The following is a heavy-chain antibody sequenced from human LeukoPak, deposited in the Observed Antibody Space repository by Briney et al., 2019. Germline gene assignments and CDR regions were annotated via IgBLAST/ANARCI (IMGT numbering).Heavy chain of an antibody. CDR2: IKQDGSET. CDR3: ARDKGDYDTSGSLFVF. CDR1: GFTFSRYW. J-gene: IGHJ4*02. Sequence: GGSLRLSCAASGFTFSRYWMSWVRQAPRKWLEWVANIKQDGSETYYVDSVKGRFTISRDNAKNSLYLQMNSLRAEDTAVYYCARDKGDYDTSGSLFVFGGQGTLVTVSS. V-gene: IGHV3-7*03. D-gene: IGHD3-22*01.